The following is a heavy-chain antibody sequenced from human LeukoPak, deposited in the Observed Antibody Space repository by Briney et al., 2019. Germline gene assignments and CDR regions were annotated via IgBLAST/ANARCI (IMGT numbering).Heavy chain of an antibody. D-gene: IGHD3-22*01. CDR2: IRQDGSQK. V-gene: IGHV3-7*01. Sequence: PGGSLRLSCAASGFTFSSNCMSWVRHAAGKGLEWVATIRQDGSQKNYGDSVKGRLSISRDNAKNSLYLQMKSLRAEDTAVYYCASPLYDNSGYHDYWGQGTLVTVSS. CDR3: ASPLYDNSGYHDY. CDR1: GFTFSSNC. J-gene: IGHJ4*02.